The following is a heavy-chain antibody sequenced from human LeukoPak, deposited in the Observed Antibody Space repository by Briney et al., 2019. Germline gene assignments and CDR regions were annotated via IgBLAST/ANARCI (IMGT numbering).Heavy chain of an antibody. D-gene: IGHD3-3*01. V-gene: IGHV3-21*01. CDR3: AREDFWSGAFDY. CDR1: GFTFSSYS. CDR2: ISSSSSYI. J-gene: IGHJ4*02. Sequence: GGSLRLSCAASGFTFSSYSMNWVRQAPGKGLEWVSSISSSSSYIYYADSVKGRFTISRDNAKNSLYLQMNSLRAEDTAVYYCAREDFWSGAFDYWGQGTLVTVSS.